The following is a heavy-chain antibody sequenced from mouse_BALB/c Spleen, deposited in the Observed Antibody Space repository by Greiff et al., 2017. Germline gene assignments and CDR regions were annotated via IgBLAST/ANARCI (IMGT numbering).Heavy chain of an antibody. Sequence: EVQLVESGGGLVQPGGSRKLSCAASGFTFSSFGMHWVRQAPEKGLEWVAYISSGSSTIYYADTVKGRFTIPRDNPKNTLFLQMTSLRSEDTAMYYCARDDYTGFAYWGQGTLVTVS. D-gene: IGHD2-13*01. J-gene: IGHJ3*01. V-gene: IGHV5-17*02. CDR3: ARDDYTGFAY. CDR1: GFTFSSFG. CDR2: ISSGSSTI.